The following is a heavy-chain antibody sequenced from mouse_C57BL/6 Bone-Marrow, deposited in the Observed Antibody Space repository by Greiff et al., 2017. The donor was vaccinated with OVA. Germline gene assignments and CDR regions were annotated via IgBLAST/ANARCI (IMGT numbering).Heavy chain of an antibody. CDR3: ARELLRY. CDR1: GYTFTSYW. CDR2: IDPSDSYT. D-gene: IGHD1-1*01. Sequence: LKQPGAELVKPGASVKLSCKASGYTFTSYWMQWVKQRPGQGLEWIGEIDPSDSYTNYNQKFKGKATLTVDTSSSTAYMQLSSLTSEDSAVYYCARELLRYWGQGTTLTVSS. J-gene: IGHJ2*01. V-gene: IGHV1-50*01.